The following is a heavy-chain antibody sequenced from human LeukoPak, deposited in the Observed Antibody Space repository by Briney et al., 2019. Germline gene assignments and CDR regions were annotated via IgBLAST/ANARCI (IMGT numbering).Heavy chain of an antibody. D-gene: IGHD6-19*01. CDR3: ARGKVVAGTPGQNSWDH. Sequence: SETLSLTCTVSGGSISSYYWNWIRQPAGKGLEWIGRIHTSGSTNYNPSLKSRVTVSVDTSKNRVSLRLSSVTAADTAVYYCARGKVVAGTPGQNSWDHWGQGTLVTVSS. J-gene: IGHJ4*02. CDR1: GGSISSYY. CDR2: IHTSGST. V-gene: IGHV4-4*07.